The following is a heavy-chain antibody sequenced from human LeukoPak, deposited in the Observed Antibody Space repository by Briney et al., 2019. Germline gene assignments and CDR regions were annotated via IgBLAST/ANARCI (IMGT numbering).Heavy chain of an antibody. Sequence: PGGSLRLSCVASGFTFSRNGMHWVRQAPGKGLEWVAFIRYDGSNKYYVDSVKGRFTIARDNSKNTMYLQMNSLRVEDTAVYHCAKDYGWESHYGDAFDIWGQGTMVTVSS. CDR3: AKDYGWESHYGDAFDI. J-gene: IGHJ3*02. D-gene: IGHD3-10*01. CDR2: IRYDGSNK. V-gene: IGHV3-30*02. CDR1: GFTFSRNG.